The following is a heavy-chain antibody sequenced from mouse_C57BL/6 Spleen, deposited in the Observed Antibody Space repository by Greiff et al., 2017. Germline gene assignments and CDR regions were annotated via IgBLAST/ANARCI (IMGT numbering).Heavy chain of an antibody. Sequence: QVQLKESGPGLVAPSQSLSITCTVSGFSLTSYGVHWVRQPPGKGLAWLVVIWSDGSTTYNSALKSRLSISKDNSKSQVFLKMNSLQTDDTAMYYCARHDYGSSYGAMDYWGQGTSVTVSS. CDR1: GFSLTSYG. CDR2: IWSDGST. J-gene: IGHJ4*01. CDR3: ARHDYGSSYGAMDY. V-gene: IGHV2-6-1*01. D-gene: IGHD1-1*01.